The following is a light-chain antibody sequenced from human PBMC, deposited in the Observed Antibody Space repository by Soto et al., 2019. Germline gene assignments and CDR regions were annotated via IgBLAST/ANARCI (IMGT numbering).Light chain of an antibody. V-gene: IGKV3-20*01. CDR3: QQHGTSPIT. CDR2: GAS. CDR1: QSVSSSY. J-gene: IGKJ5*01. Sequence: VMTQSPLSLPVTLGQPATLSCRASQSVSSSYLAWYQQKPGQAPRLLISGASNRATGIPERFSGSGSGTDFTLTISRLEPEDFAVYYCQQHGTSPITFGQGTRLEIK.